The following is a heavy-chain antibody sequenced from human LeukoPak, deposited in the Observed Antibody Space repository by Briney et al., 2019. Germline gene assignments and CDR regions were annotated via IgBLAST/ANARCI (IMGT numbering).Heavy chain of an antibody. CDR3: ARDNRTDDYYYYGMDV. Sequence: SETLSLTCTVSGGSISSYYWSWIRQPPGKGLEWIGYIYYSGSTNYNPSLKSRVTISVDTSKIQFSLKLSSVTAADTAVYYCARDNRTDDYYYYGMDVWGQGTTVTVSS. V-gene: IGHV4-59*01. J-gene: IGHJ6*02. CDR2: IYYSGST. D-gene: IGHD1-1*01. CDR1: GGSISSYY.